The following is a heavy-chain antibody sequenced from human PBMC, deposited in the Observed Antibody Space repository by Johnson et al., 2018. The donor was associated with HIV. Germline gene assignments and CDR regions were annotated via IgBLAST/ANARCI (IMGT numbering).Heavy chain of an antibody. Sequence: QVQLVESGGGVVQPGGSLRLSCAASGFTFRSYGMHWVRQAPGKGLEWVAFIRYDGSNKYYADSVKGRFTISRDNSKNTLYLQMNSLRAEDTAVYYCARIPGSGWDHDAFDIWGQGTMVTVSS. J-gene: IGHJ3*02. CDR2: IRYDGSNK. CDR1: GFTFRSYG. V-gene: IGHV3-30*02. CDR3: ARIPGSGWDHDAFDI. D-gene: IGHD6-19*01.